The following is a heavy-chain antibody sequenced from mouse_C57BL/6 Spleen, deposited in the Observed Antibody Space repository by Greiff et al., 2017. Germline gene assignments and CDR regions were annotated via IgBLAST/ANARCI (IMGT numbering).Heavy chain of an antibody. J-gene: IGHJ4*01. D-gene: IGHD2-1*01. CDR1: GFTFSDAW. Sequence: EVQRVESGGGLVQPGGSMKLSCAASGFTFSDAWMDWVRQSPEKGLEWVAEIRNKANNHATYYAESVKGRFTISRDDSKSSVYLQMNSLRAEDTGIYYCTREGNWNAMDYWGQGTSVTVSS. CDR2: IRNKANNHAT. CDR3: TREGNWNAMDY. V-gene: IGHV6-6*01.